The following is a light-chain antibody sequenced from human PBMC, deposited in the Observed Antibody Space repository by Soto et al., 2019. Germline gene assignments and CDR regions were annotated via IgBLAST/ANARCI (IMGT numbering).Light chain of an antibody. CDR1: VLPKQY. V-gene: IGLV3-25*02. Sequence: SYELTQPPSVSVSPGQPATITCSGDVLPKQYAYWYQQKPGQAPVLMIYKDRERPSGIPERFSGYSSGTTVTLTISGVRAEDEADYYCQSSDSSGTPYWVFGGGTQLTVL. J-gene: IGLJ3*02. CDR2: KDR. CDR3: QSSDSSGTPYWV.